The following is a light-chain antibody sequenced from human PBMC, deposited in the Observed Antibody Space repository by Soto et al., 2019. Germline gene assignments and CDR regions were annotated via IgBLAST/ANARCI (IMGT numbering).Light chain of an antibody. CDR1: QSVSNN. Sequence: EIVMTHSPATLSVSPGERATLSCRASQSVSNNLAWYQQKPGQAPRLLIYGASTRATAIPARFSGSGSGTEFTLTISSLQSEDFAVYYCHQYDNWWTFGQGTKVDIK. CDR3: HQYDNWWT. J-gene: IGKJ1*01. V-gene: IGKV3-15*01. CDR2: GAS.